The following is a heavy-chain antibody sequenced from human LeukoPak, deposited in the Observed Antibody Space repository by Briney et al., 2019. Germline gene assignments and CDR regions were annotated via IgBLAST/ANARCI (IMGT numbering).Heavy chain of an antibody. CDR1: GFTFSSYG. CDR3: ATMPDAFDI. CDR2: IWYDGSNK. D-gene: IGHD2-2*01. Sequence: PGRSLRLSCAASGFTFSSYGMHWVRQAPGKGLEWVAVIWYDGSNKYYADSVKGRFTISRDNSKNTLYLQMNSLRAEDTAVYYCATMPDAFDIWGQGTMVTVSS. J-gene: IGHJ3*02. V-gene: IGHV3-33*01.